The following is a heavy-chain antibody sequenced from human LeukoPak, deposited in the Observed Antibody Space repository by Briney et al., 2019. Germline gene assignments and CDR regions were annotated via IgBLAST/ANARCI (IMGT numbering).Heavy chain of an antibody. Sequence: GGSLRLSCAASGFTFSSYAMTWVRQAPGKGLEWVSAISGAGDSTYYADSLKGRFTISRDNTKNTLYLQMNSLRADDTAVYYCTLGSLYSSSWYGDFWGQGTLVTVSS. D-gene: IGHD6-13*01. J-gene: IGHJ4*02. V-gene: IGHV3-23*01. CDR1: GFTFSSYA. CDR3: TLGSLYSSSWYGDF. CDR2: ISGAGDST.